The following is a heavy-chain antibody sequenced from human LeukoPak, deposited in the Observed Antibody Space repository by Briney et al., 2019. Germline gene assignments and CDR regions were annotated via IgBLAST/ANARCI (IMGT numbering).Heavy chain of an antibody. D-gene: IGHD3-22*01. CDR2: IYYSGST. J-gene: IGHJ4*02. V-gene: IGHV4-59*12. CDR1: GGSISSYY. Sequence: SETLSFTCTVSGGSISSYYWSWVRQPPGKGLEWIGYIYYSGSTNYNPSLKSRVTISVDTSKNQFSLKLSSVTAADTAVYYCARGPYDSSGYYYWGQGTLVTVSS. CDR3: ARGPYDSSGYYY.